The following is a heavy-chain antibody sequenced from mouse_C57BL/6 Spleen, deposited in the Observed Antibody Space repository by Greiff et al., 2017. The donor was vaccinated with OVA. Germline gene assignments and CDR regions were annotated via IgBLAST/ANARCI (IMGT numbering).Heavy chain of an antibody. Sequence: EVKLMESGGGLVQPGGSLSLSCAASGFTFTDYYMSWVRQPPGKALEWLGFIRNKANGYTTEYSASVKGRFTISRDNSQSILYLQMNALRAEDSATNYGARSTMIMRAMDYWGQGTSVTVSS. D-gene: IGHD2-4*01. CDR1: GFTFTDYY. CDR3: ARSTMIMRAMDY. V-gene: IGHV7-3*01. CDR2: IRNKANGYTT. J-gene: IGHJ4*01.